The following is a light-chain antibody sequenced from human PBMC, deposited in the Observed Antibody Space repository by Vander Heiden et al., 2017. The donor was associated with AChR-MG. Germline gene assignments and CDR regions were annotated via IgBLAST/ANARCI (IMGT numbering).Light chain of an antibody. Sequence: SYELTQPPSVSVSPGQTGSITCSGDKLGDKYACWNQQKPDQSPMLVIYEDSKRPSGITERFSGSNSENTATLTIGVTQAMDEADYYCQAWDSSTGVFGTGTKVTVL. J-gene: IGLJ1*01. CDR2: EDS. CDR1: KLGDKY. CDR3: QAWDSSTGV. V-gene: IGLV3-1*01.